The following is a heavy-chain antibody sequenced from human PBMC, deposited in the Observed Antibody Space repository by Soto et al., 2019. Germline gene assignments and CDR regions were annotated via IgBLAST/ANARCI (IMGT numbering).Heavy chain of an antibody. Sequence: HPGGCLGRSCADSGFTFSSYRMNRVRQSTGKGQNRVSYISSSRSTIYYASSVKGRFNISRDNAKNSLDLQRNSLRAEDKAVYYCATLPLRYGSGSYPPDYYYYMDGWGKGTTVTVSS. V-gene: IGHV3-48*01. CDR2: ISSSRSTI. CDR1: GFTFSSYR. CDR3: ATLPLRYGSGSYPPDYYYYMDG. D-gene: IGHD3-10*01. J-gene: IGHJ6*03.